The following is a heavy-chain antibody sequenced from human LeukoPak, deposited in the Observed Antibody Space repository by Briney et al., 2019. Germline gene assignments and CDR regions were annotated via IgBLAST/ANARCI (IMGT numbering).Heavy chain of an antibody. V-gene: IGHV4-59*01. Sequence: PSETLSLTCTVSGGSIGTYYWSWLRQSPGKGLEWIGYIYYSGHTNYNPSLKSRVTISLDTSQNQFSLKLSSVTAADTAVYYCARDRYGYDSNFDCWGQGTLVTVSS. D-gene: IGHD5-12*01. J-gene: IGHJ4*02. CDR1: GGSIGTYY. CDR3: ARDRYGYDSNFDC. CDR2: IYYSGHT.